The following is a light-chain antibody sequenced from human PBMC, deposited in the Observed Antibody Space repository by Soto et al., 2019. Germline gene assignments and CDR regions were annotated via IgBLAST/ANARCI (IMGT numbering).Light chain of an antibody. CDR2: KVS. CDR1: QSLVYNDGNIY. CDR3: MQGTHWPTT. J-gene: IGKJ5*01. V-gene: IGKV2-30*01. Sequence: DVVMTQSPLSLPVTLGQPASISCRSSQSLVYNDGNIYLNWFQQRPGQSPRRLIYKVSNRDSGVPDRFSGSGSDTDFTLKISSVEAEDVGVYYCMQGTHWPTTFGQGTRLEIK.